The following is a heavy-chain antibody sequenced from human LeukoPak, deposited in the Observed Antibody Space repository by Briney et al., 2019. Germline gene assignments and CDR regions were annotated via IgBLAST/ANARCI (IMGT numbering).Heavy chain of an antibody. CDR2: IFHSGST. V-gene: IGHV4-38-2*02. CDR3: ARLMDTAMVPWYFEL. J-gene: IGHJ2*01. CDR1: GYSIRSGYY. D-gene: IGHD5-18*01. Sequence: SETLSLTCTVSGYSIRSGYYWGWIRQPPGKGLAWIGIIFHSGSTYYNPSLKSRVTISVDTSKNQFSLKLSSVTAADTAVYYCARLMDTAMVPWYFELWGRGTLVTVSS.